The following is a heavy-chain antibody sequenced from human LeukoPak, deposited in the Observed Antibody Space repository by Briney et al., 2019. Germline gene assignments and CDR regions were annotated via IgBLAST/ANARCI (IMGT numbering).Heavy chain of an antibody. D-gene: IGHD1-7*01. V-gene: IGHV1-18*01. CDR1: GYTFPNYG. CDR3: ARALGSGTHYYYYYMDV. Sequence: EASVKVSCKASGYTFPNYGVSWVRQAPGQGREWMGWVSGYNGNTNFAKNVQGRVTMTTDTSTSTAYMELRSLISDDTAVFYCARALGSGTHYYYYYMDVWGKGTTVTVSS. J-gene: IGHJ6*03. CDR2: VSGYNGNT.